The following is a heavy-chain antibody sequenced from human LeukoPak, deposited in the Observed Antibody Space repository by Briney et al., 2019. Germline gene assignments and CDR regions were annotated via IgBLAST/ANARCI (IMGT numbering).Heavy chain of an antibody. CDR1: GFTVSSNE. CDR2: ISGGST. V-gene: IGHV3-38-3*01. CDR3: RYEVDY. Sequence: GGSLRLSCAASGFTVSSNEMSWVRQAPGKGLEWVSSISGGSTYYADSRKGRFTISRDNSKNALHLQMNSLRAEDTLPDTSRYEVDYWGQGTLVTVSS. D-gene: IGHD2-2*01. J-gene: IGHJ4*02.